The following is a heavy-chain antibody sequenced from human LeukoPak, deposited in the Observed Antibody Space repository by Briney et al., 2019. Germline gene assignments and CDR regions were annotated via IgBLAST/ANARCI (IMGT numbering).Heavy chain of an antibody. CDR3: ARGQEQFSSPWQWGPRRKNFYYYGMDG. CDR1: GFTVSSSS. J-gene: IGHJ6*02. Sequence: GGSLRLSCAASGFTVSSSSMNWVRLGPGKGPEWVSVISSDGNTYYADSVKGRFTISRDNSRNTLSLQMHGLRADDTAVYYCARGQEQFSSPWQWGPRRKNFYYYGMDGWGQGTTVTVSS. CDR2: ISSDGNT. V-gene: IGHV3-66*01. D-gene: IGHD6-19*01.